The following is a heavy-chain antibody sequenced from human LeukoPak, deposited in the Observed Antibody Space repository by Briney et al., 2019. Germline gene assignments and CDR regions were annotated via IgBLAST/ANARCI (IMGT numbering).Heavy chain of an antibody. CDR1: GGSISSYY. Sequence: PSETLSLTCTVSGGSISSYYYSWIRQPAGKGLEWIGRINTSGSTNYNPSLKSRVTISADKSKKQFSLRLTSVIAADTAVYYCAREGSGSYLGYYYYMEVWGTGTTVTVSS. V-gene: IGHV4-4*07. CDR2: INTSGST. CDR3: AREGSGSYLGYYYYMEV. J-gene: IGHJ6*03. D-gene: IGHD3-10*01.